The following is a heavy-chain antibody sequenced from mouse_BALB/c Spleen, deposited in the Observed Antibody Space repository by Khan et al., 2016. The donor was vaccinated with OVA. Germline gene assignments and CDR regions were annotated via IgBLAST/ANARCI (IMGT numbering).Heavy chain of an antibody. CDR3: AREEALYYFDY. J-gene: IGHJ2*01. Sequence: QVQLKQSGAELVRPGASVKLSCKTSGYIFTSYWIHWVKQRPGQGLEWIARIYPGTDNTYYNEKFKDKATLTADKSSSTAYMQLSSLTSEDSAVYFCAREEALYYFDYWGQGTTVTVSA. D-gene: IGHD3-2*02. CDR2: IYPGTDNT. CDR1: GYIFTSYW. V-gene: IGHV1-76*01.